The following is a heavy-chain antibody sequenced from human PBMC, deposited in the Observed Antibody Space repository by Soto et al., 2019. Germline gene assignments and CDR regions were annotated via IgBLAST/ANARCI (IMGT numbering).Heavy chain of an antibody. V-gene: IGHV3-30-3*01. CDR2: ISYDGSNK. J-gene: IGHJ6*02. Sequence: GGSLRLSCAASGFTFSSYAMHWVRQAPGKGLEWVAVISYDGSNKYYADSVKGRFTISRDNSKNTLYLQMNSLRAEDTAVYYCVRGAVPAATNYGMDVWGQGTTVTVSS. CDR3: VRGAVPAATNYGMDV. D-gene: IGHD2-2*01. CDR1: GFTFSSYA.